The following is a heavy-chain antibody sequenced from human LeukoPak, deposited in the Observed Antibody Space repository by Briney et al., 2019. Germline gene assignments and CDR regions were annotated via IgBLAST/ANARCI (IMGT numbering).Heavy chain of an antibody. Sequence: GGSLRLSCAASGFTFSSYGMHWVRQAPGKGLEWVAFIQYDGSNKYYADSVKGRFTSSRDNSKNTLYLQMNSLRAEDTAVYYCANLDGYNADYWGQGTLVTVSS. CDR3: ANLDGYNADY. CDR1: GFTFSSYG. CDR2: IQYDGSNK. J-gene: IGHJ4*02. D-gene: IGHD5-24*01. V-gene: IGHV3-30*02.